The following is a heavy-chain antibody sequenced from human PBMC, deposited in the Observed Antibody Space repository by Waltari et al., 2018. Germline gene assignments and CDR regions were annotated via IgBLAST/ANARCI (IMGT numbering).Heavy chain of an antibody. Sequence: QVQLVQSGAEVKKPGASVKVSCKASGYTFTSYDINWVRQATGQGLEWMGWMNPDSGNTGNRQKYQGRGTMTSKTAISTAYMELSSLRAEDTAVYYCASLGWGSSGGYYYYYMDVWGKGTTVTVSS. J-gene: IGHJ6*03. D-gene: IGHD2-15*01. CDR1: GYTFTSYD. CDR2: MNPDSGNT. V-gene: IGHV1-8*01. CDR3: ASLGWGSSGGYYYYYMDV.